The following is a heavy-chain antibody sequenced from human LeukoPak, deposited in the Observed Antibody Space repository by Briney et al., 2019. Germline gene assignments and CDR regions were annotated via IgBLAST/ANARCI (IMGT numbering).Heavy chain of an antibody. Sequence: PSETLSLTCTVSGGPISSYYWSWIREPPGKGLEWIGYIYYSGSTNYNPSLKSRVTISVDTSKNQFSLKLSSVTAADTAVYYCAREEVVAATNAFDIWGQGTMFTVSS. CDR2: IYYSGST. V-gene: IGHV4-59*01. D-gene: IGHD2-15*01. CDR3: AREEVVAATNAFDI. J-gene: IGHJ3*02. CDR1: GGPISSYY.